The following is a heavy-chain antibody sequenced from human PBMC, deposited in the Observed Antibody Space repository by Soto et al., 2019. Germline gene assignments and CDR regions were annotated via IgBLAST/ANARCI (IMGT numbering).Heavy chain of an antibody. D-gene: IGHD3-9*01. CDR2: LIPMFGTT. J-gene: IGHJ6*01. CDR3: ARAVVLTFTRFYDMDV. CDR1: GGTFSSYS. V-gene: IGHV1-69*18. Sequence: QVQLVQSGAEVKTPRSSVKVSCKASGGTFSSYSINWVRQAPGQGLEWMGRLIPMFGTTDYAQRFQGRVTFTADESTSTASMEVTNLTSEDTAVYYCARAVVLTFTRFYDMDVW.